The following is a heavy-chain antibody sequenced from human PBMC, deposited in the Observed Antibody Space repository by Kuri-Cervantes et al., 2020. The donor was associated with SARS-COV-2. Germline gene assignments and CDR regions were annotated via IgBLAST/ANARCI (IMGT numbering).Heavy chain of an antibody. CDR3: ATDFLRFLEWFP. V-gene: IGHV1-18*04. J-gene: IGHJ3*01. CDR2: INAGNGNT. CDR1: GYSFTSYG. D-gene: IGHD3-3*01. Sequence: GESLKISCKGSGYSFTSYGISWVRQAPGQGLEWMGWINAGNGNTKYSQKFQGRVTITRDTSASTAYMELSSLRSEDTAVYYCATDFLRFLEWFPWGQGKMVTVSS.